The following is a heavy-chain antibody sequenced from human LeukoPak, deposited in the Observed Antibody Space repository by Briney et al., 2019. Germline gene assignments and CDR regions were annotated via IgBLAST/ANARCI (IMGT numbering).Heavy chain of an antibody. CDR3: ARQYYYDSSGPEFDY. J-gene: IGHJ4*02. Sequence: GESLKISCKGSGYSFTSYWIGWVRQMPGKGVEGMGIIYPGDSDTRYSPSFQGQVPISADKSISTAYLQWSSLKASDTAMYYCARQYYYDSSGPEFDYWGQGTLVTVSS. D-gene: IGHD3-22*01. CDR2: IYPGDSDT. V-gene: IGHV5-51*01. CDR1: GYSFTSYW.